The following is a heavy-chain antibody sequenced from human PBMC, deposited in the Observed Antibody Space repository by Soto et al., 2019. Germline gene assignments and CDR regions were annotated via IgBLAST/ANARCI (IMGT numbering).Heavy chain of an antibody. V-gene: IGHV4-31*03. J-gene: IGHJ6*02. CDR1: GGSISSGSYY. Sequence: SETLSLTCTVSGGSISSGSYYWMWIRHHPGKALEWIGFIYYSGNTYYHPSLQGRITISIDTSKNQFSLKLSSVTAADTAVYYCARDPNGGNVLYYGMDVRGQGTTVTVSS. D-gene: IGHD2-8*01. CDR2: IYYSGNT. CDR3: ARDPNGGNVLYYGMDV.